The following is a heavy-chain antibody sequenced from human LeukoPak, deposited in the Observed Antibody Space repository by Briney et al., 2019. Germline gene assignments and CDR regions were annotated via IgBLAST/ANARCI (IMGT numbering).Heavy chain of an antibody. CDR1: GFTFSNYT. CDR3: SREGPSGWYGSHDY. D-gene: IGHD6-19*01. V-gene: IGHV3-64*04. J-gene: IGHJ4*02. Sequence: PGGSLRLSCSASGFTFSNYTMHWVRQAPGKGLEYVSSISSNGGSTYSADSVKGRFTISRDNAQNSLYLQMNSLRAEDTAVYFCSREGPSGWYGSHDYWGQGTLVTVSS. CDR2: ISSNGGST.